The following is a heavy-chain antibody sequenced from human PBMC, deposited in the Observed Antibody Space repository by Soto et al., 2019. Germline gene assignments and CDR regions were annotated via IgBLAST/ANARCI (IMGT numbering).Heavy chain of an antibody. CDR3: ARHIGKVVVTARHFDY. CDR2: IYYSGST. V-gene: IGHV4-39*01. J-gene: IGHJ4*02. D-gene: IGHD2-2*01. CDR1: GGSISSSSYY. Sequence: SETLSLTCTVSGGSISSSSYYWGWIRQPPGKGLEWIGSIYYSGSTYYNPSLKSRVTISVDTSKNQFSLKLSSVTAADTAVYYCARHIGKVVVTARHFDYWCQGTLVSVSS.